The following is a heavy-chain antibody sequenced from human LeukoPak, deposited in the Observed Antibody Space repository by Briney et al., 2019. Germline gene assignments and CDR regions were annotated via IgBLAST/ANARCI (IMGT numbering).Heavy chain of an antibody. V-gene: IGHV3-74*01. CDR2: IASDGSST. CDR1: GFTFSSYW. J-gene: IGHJ4*02. D-gene: IGHD4-23*01. Sequence: PGGSLRLSCAASGFTFSSYWMNWVRQAPGKGLVWVSRIASDGSSTTYADSVKGRFSISRDNAKNTLYLQMNSLRVGDTAVYYCARGRPHGNDYWGQGTLVTVSS. CDR3: ARGRPHGNDY.